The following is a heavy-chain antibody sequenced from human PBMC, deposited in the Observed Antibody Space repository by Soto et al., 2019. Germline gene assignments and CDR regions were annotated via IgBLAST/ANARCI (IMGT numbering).Heavy chain of an antibody. D-gene: IGHD5-12*01. J-gene: IGHJ4*02. V-gene: IGHV3-15*07. CDR1: NFNFNNAW. Sequence: EVQLVESGGDLVKPGGSLRLSCTTSNFNFNNAWMNWVRQAPGKGLEWVGRIKTKVEDEMPDYDAHVKGRFVISRDDSNKTLYQQMNSLESDDTGVYYCASYSGSVTTLDYWGQGTLVTVSS. CDR2: IKTKVEDEMP. CDR3: ASYSGSVTTLDY.